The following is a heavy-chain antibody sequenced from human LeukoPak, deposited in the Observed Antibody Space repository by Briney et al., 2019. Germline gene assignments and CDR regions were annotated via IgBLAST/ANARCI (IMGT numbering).Heavy chain of an antibody. J-gene: IGHJ6*02. D-gene: IGHD6-13*01. CDR3: VSAASYYYGMDV. Sequence: GGSLRLSCAASGFTVSSNYMSWVRQAPGKGLEWVSVIYSGGSTYYADSVTGRFTISRHNSKNMLYLQMNSLRAEDTAVYYCVSAASYYYGMDVWGQGTTVTVSS. CDR2: IYSGGST. CDR1: GFTVSSNY. V-gene: IGHV3-53*04.